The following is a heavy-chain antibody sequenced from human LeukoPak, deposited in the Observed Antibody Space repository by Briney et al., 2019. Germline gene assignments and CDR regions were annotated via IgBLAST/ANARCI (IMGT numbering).Heavy chain of an antibody. J-gene: IGHJ4*02. V-gene: IGHV4-34*01. Sequence: SETLSLTCAVYGGSFSGYYWSWIRQPPGKGLEWIGEINHSGSTNYNPSLKSRVTISVDTSKNQFSLKLSSVTAADTAVYYCTSSAMVRGIDYWGRGTLVTVSS. CDR3: TSSAMVRGIDY. D-gene: IGHD5-18*01. CDR2: INHSGST. CDR1: GGSFSGYY.